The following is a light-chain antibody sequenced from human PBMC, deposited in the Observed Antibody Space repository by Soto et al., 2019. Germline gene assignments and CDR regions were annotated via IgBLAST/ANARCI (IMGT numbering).Light chain of an antibody. CDR2: DTS. CDR3: QQYNDRPPLT. CDR1: QSVNNN. J-gene: IGKJ4*01. Sequence: EIVMTQSPALLSVSPGERVTLSCRASQSVNNNLAWYQQQPGQAPRLLLYDTSSRATGVPARFSGSGSGTEFTLTISSLKAEDFAVYYCQQYNDRPPLTFGGGTKVDIK. V-gene: IGKV3-15*01.